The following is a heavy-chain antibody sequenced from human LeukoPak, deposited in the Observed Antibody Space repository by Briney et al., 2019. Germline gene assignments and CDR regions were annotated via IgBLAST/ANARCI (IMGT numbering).Heavy chain of an antibody. D-gene: IGHD5-12*01. Sequence: PGGSLRLSCTASGFTFGDYVMSWVRQAPGKGLEWVAFIRYDGSNKYYADSVKGRFTISRDNSKNTLYLQMKSLRAEDTAVYYCAKGGGYEAQYYYYYLDVWGKGTTVTISS. CDR1: GFTFGDYV. J-gene: IGHJ6*03. CDR2: IRYDGSNK. V-gene: IGHV3-30*02. CDR3: AKGGGYEAQYYYYYLDV.